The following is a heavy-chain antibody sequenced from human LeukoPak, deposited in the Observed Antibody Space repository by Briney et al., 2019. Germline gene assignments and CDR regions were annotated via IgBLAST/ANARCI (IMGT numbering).Heavy chain of an antibody. V-gene: IGHV1-2*06. D-gene: IGHD6-13*01. CDR1: GYTFTGYY. CDR3: ARGNPYSSSWNWFDP. Sequence: ASVKVSCKASGYTFTGYYMHWVRQAPGQGLEGMGRINPNSGGTNYAQKFQGRVTMTRDTSISTAYMELSRLRSDDTAVYYCARGNPYSSSWNWFDPWGQGTLVTVSS. J-gene: IGHJ5*02. CDR2: INPNSGGT.